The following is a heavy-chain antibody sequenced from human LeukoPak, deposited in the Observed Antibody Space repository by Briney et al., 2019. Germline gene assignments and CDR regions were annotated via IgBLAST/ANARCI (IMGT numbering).Heavy chain of an antibody. CDR1: GGSFSGYY. D-gene: IGHD2-15*01. Sequence: SETLSLTCAVYGGSFSGYYWSWIRQPPGKGLEWIGEINHSGSTNYNPSLKSRVTISADTSKNQFSLRLSSVTAADTAVYYCASHSLGYCSGGSCLRRFDPWGQGTLVTVSS. CDR3: ASHSLGYCSGGSCLRRFDP. J-gene: IGHJ5*02. V-gene: IGHV4-34*01. CDR2: INHSGST.